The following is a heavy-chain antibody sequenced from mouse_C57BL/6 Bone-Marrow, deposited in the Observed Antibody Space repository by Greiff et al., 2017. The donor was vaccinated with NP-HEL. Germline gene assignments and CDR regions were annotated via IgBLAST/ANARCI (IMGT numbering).Heavy chain of an antibody. J-gene: IGHJ3*01. CDR2: ISSGGSYT. V-gene: IGHV5-6*02. CDR3: ARRPVRGGFAY. Sequence: EVMLVESGGDLVKPGGSLKLSCAASGFTFSSYGMSWVRQTPDKRLEWVANISSGGSYTYYPDSVKGRFTISRDNAKNTLYLQMSSLKSEDTAMYYCARRPVRGGFAYWGQGTLVTVSA. CDR1: GFTFSSYG.